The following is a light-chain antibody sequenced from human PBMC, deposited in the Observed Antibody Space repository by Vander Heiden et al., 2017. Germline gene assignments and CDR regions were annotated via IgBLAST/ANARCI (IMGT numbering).Light chain of an antibody. Sequence: QSVLTQPPSVSGAPGQRVTTSCTGSTSNIGAGYDVHWYQQLPGTAPKLLMYTNRNRPSGVPDRFSGSKSGTSASLAITGLQAEDEADYYCQSYDNSLRGWVFGGGTKLTVL. J-gene: IGLJ3*02. CDR3: QSYDNSLRGWV. CDR1: TSNIGAGYD. CDR2: TNR. V-gene: IGLV1-40*01.